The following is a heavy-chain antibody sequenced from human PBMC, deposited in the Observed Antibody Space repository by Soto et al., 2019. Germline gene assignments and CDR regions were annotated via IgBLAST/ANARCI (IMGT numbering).Heavy chain of an antibody. CDR3: AAGGSGDYAN. J-gene: IGHJ4*02. V-gene: IGHV3-74*01. CDR1: GLTFSTYW. D-gene: IGHD3-22*01. CDR2: IKTDGTYA. Sequence: EVQLVESGVDLVQPGGSLRLSCAASGLTFSTYWMHWVRQAPGKGLLLVSRIKTDGTYATYAASVKGRFTISRDNAKNPLYLQLNSLGVAGAAVYDCAAGGSGDYANWGQGTGVTVSA.